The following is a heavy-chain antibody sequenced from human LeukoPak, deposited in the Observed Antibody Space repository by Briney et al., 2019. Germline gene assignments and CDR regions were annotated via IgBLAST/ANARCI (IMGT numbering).Heavy chain of an antibody. CDR1: GGSISSSNYD. D-gene: IGHD2/OR15-2a*01. V-gene: IGHV4-39*01. CDR2: IYYSGDS. CDR3: ARHENIIMVPTAHAFDY. J-gene: IGHJ4*02. Sequence: SETLSLTCTVSGGSISSSNYDWGWIRQPPGKGLEWIGTIYYSGDSYYNPSLKSRASISVDTSKNRFSLNVNSVTAADTAVYFCARHENIIMVPTAHAFDYWGQGALVTVSS.